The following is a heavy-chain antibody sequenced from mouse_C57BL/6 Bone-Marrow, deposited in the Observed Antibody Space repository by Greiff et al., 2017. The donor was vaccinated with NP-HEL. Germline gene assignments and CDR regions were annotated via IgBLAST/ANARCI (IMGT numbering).Heavy chain of an antibody. D-gene: IGHD1-1*01. CDR2: ISNGGGST. V-gene: IGHV5-12*01. Sequence: EVMLVESGGGLVQPGGSLKLSCAASGFTFSDYYMYWVRQTPEKRLEWVAYISNGGGSTYYPDTVKGRFTISRDNAKNTLYLQMSRLKSEDTAMYYCARHDGTPFAYWGQGTLVTVSA. CDR1: GFTFSDYY. J-gene: IGHJ3*01. CDR3: ARHDGTPFAY.